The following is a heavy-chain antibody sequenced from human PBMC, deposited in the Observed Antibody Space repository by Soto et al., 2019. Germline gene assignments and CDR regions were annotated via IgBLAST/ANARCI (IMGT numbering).Heavy chain of an antibody. CDR2: IKPDGSEK. CDR1: GVTFSNYW. D-gene: IGHD3-22*01. Sequence: GGSLRLSCAASGVTFSNYWMSWVRQVPGKGLEWVANIKPDGSEKWYVDSVKGRFTISRDNVKKSLYLQMISLRAEDTAMYYCARGYYHETSGPYWDAFDIWGQGTMVTVSS. V-gene: IGHV3-7*04. J-gene: IGHJ3*02. CDR3: ARGYYHETSGPYWDAFDI.